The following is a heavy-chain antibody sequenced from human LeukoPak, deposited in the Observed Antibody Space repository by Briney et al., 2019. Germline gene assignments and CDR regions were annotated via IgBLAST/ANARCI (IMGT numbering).Heavy chain of an antibody. J-gene: IGHJ3*02. V-gene: IGHV3-21*01. D-gene: IGHD6-13*01. CDR2: ISSSSSYI. Sequence: PGGSLRLSCAASGFTFSSYGMHWVRQAPGKGLEWVSSISSSSSYIYYADSVKGRFTISRDNAKNSLYLQMNSLRAEDTAVYYCARPTYSSSWYDAFNIWGQGTMVAVSS. CDR1: GFTFSSYG. CDR3: ARPTYSSSWYDAFNI.